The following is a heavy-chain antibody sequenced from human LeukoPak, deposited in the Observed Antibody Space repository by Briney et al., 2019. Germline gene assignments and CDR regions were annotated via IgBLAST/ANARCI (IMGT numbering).Heavy chain of an antibody. Sequence: GGSLRLSCAASGFTFSDYYMSWIRQAPGKCLEWVSYISGGSSYTYYADSVKGRFTISRDNARNSVFLQMNSLRAEDTAVYYCARGHFGMDVWGQGTTVTVSS. J-gene: IGHJ6*02. V-gene: IGHV3-11*06. CDR2: ISGGSSYT. CDR1: GFTFSDYY. D-gene: IGHD3-3*02. CDR3: ARGHFGMDV.